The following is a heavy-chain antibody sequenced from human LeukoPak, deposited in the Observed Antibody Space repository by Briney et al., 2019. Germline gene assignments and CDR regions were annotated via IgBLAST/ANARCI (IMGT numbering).Heavy chain of an antibody. CDR2: IDWDDDK. CDR3: ARYFYISGWDY. Sequence: TLSLTCTVSDGSIANSRYYWGWIRQPPGKALEWLARIDWDDDKYYSTSLKTRLTISKDTSKNQVVLTMTNMDPVDTATYYCARYFYISGWDYWGQGTLVTVSS. J-gene: IGHJ4*02. CDR1: DGSIANSRYY. V-gene: IGHV2-70*11. D-gene: IGHD6-19*01.